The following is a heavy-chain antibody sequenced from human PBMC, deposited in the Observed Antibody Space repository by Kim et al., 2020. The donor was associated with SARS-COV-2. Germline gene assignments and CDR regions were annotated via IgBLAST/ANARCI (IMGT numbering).Heavy chain of an antibody. V-gene: IGHV3-21*01. CDR3: AREPGIAAAGTLMTNY. Sequence: GGSLRLSCAASGFTFSSYSMNWVRQAPGKGLEWVSSISSSSYIYYADSVKGRFTISRDNAKNSLYLQMNSLRAEDTAVYYCAREPGIAAAGTLMTNYWGQGTLVTVSS. CDR1: GFTFSSYS. D-gene: IGHD6-13*01. J-gene: IGHJ4*02. CDR2: ISSSSYI.